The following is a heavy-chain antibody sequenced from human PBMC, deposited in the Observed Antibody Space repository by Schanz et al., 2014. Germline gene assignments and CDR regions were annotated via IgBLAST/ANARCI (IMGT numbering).Heavy chain of an antibody. D-gene: IGHD3-3*01. J-gene: IGHJ6*02. Sequence: QVQLVQSGAEVKKPGASVKVSCKASGYTLTAYYMHWVRQAPGQGLEWMGWINPDSGGTNYAQKFQGRVTITRDMSINTAYMELSRLRSDDSAVYYCASDFWSGYSHYYYGLDVWGQGTTVTVSS. V-gene: IGHV1-2*02. CDR1: GYTLTAYY. CDR2: INPDSGGT. CDR3: ASDFWSGYSHYYYGLDV.